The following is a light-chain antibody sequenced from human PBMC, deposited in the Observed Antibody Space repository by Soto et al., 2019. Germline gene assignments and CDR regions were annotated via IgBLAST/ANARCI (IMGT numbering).Light chain of an antibody. CDR2: EVS. Sequence: ALAQPASVSGSPGQSITIACTGASSDVGGYNYVSWFQQHPGKAPKLMIYEVSNRPSGVSNRFSASKSGNTASLTISGLQAEDEANYYCSSYSSSSNLVLGNGTKVT. J-gene: IGLJ1*01. CDR3: SSYSSSSNLV. V-gene: IGLV2-14*01. CDR1: SSDVGGYNY.